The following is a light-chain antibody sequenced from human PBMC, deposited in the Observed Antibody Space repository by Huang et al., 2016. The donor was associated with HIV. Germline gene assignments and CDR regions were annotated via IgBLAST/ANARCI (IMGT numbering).Light chain of an antibody. CDR2: GAS. CDR3: QQYNNRWT. CDR1: QSVSSN. V-gene: IGKV3-15*01. Sequence: EIVMTQSPATLSVSPGERATLSCRASQSVSSNLAWYQQKPGQAPRLLIYGASTRATGIPARFSGSGSGTEFTLTISILQSEDFAVYYCQQYNNRWTFGQGTKVEIK. J-gene: IGKJ1*01.